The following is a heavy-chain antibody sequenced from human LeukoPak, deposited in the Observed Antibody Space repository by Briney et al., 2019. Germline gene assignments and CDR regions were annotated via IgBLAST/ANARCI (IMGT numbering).Heavy chain of an antibody. CDR2: MNPNRGNT. J-gene: IGHJ4*02. D-gene: IGHD3-9*01. V-gene: IGHV1-8*01. CDR1: GYTFTSYD. Sequence: ASVTVSCKASGYTFTSYDISWVRQAPGEGREWRGWMNPNRGNTVYAQKFQGRVTMTRNTSISTAYMELSSLRSEDTAVYYCARGLYDILTGYADYWRQGTLVTVPS. CDR3: ARGLYDILTGYADY.